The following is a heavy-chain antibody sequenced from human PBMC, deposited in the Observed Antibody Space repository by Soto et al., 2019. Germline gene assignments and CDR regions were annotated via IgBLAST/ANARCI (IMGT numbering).Heavy chain of an antibody. V-gene: IGHV3-30-3*01. CDR2: ISYDGSNK. CDR1: GFTFSSYA. CDR3: AREKTRYDSSGHILSRGDY. Sequence: ESGGGVVQPGRSLRLSCAASGFTFSSYAMHWVRQAPGKGLEWVAVISYDGSNKYYADSVKGRFTISRDNSKNTLYLQMNSLRAEDTAVYYCAREKTRYDSSGHILSRGDYWGQGTLVTVSS. D-gene: IGHD3-22*01. J-gene: IGHJ4*02.